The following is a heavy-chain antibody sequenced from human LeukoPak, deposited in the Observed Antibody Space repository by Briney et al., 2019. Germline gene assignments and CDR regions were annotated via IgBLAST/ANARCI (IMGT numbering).Heavy chain of an antibody. J-gene: IGHJ5*02. V-gene: IGHV1-69*05. D-gene: IGHD4-11*01. CDR3: ARRTVTQTNNWFDP. Sequence: SVKVSCKVSGYTLTELSMHWVRQAPGQGLEWMGGIIPIFGTANYAQKFQGRVTITTDESTSTAYMELSSLRSEDTAVYYCARRTVTQTNNWFDPWGQGTLVTVSS. CDR2: IIPIFGTA. CDR1: GYTLTELS.